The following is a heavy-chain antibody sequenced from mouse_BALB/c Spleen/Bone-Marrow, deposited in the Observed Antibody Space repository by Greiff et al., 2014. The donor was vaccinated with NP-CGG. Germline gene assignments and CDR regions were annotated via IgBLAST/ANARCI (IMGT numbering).Heavy chain of an antibody. Sequence: EVKLQESGPELVKPGASVKISCKASGYSFTGYYMHWVKQSHVKSLEWIGRINPYNGVISYNQNFKDKASLTVDKSSSTAYMELHSLTSEDSAVYYCARSGPYAMDYWGQGTSVTVSS. CDR1: GYSFTGYY. D-gene: IGHD3-1*01. V-gene: IGHV1-31*01. CDR3: ARSGPYAMDY. J-gene: IGHJ4*01. CDR2: INPYNGVI.